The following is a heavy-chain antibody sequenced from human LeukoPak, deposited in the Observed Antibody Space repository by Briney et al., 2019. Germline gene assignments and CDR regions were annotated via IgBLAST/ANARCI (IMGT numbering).Heavy chain of an antibody. V-gene: IGHV4-59*01. J-gene: IGHJ4*02. CDR3: ARGSETNPLDY. CDR1: GGSTSSYY. Sequence: SETLSLTCTVSGGSTSSYYWSWIRQPPGKGLEWIGYIYYSGSTNYNPSLKSRVTISVDTSKNQFSLKLSSVTAADTAVYYCARGSETNPLDYWGQGTLVTVSS. CDR2: IYYSGST.